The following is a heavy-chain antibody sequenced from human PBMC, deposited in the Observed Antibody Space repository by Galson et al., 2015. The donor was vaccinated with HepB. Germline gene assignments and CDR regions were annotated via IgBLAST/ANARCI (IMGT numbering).Heavy chain of an antibody. Sequence: RLSCAASGFTFSSYSMNWVRQAPGKGLEWVSSISSSSSYIYYADSVKGRFTISRDNAKNSLYLQMNSLRAEDTAVYYCARDSHSFYDPSAFDPWGQGTMVTVSS. CDR2: ISSSSSYI. D-gene: IGHD2/OR15-2a*01. CDR1: GFTFSSYS. V-gene: IGHV3-21*01. J-gene: IGHJ3*01. CDR3: ARDSHSFYDPSAFDP.